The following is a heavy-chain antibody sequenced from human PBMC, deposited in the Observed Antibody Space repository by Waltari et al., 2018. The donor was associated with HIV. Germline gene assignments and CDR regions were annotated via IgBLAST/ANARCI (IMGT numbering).Heavy chain of an antibody. Sequence: VQLQQWGGGLFNSSVTLSLPCAVYGGSFNGFFWTWLRQPPGRGLEWIGEISHSGATPYNPSLGGRDTVSLDTTKNQFFVTLKSLTVADTATYFCARGRRPYHNLFTGYTFYFDSWGRGS. J-gene: IGHJ4*02. CDR3: ARGRRPYHNLFTGYTFYFDS. CDR1: GGSFNGFF. CDR2: ISHSGAT. V-gene: IGHV4-34*02. D-gene: IGHD3-9*01.